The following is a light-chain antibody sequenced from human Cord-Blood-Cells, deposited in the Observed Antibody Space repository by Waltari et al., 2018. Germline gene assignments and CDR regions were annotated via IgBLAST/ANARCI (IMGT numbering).Light chain of an antibody. J-gene: IGLJ2*01. Sequence: QSALTQPASVSGSPGQSITISCPGTSSDVGGYNYVSRYQQHPGKAPKLMIYEVSNRPSGVSNRFSGSKSGNTASLTISGLQAEDEADYYCSSYTSSSTLDVVFGGGTKLTVL. CDR1: SSDVGGYNY. CDR3: SSYTSSSTLDVV. V-gene: IGLV2-14*01. CDR2: EVS.